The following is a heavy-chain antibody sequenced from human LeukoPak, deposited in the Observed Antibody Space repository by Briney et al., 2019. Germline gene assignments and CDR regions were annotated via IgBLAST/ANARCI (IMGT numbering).Heavy chain of an antibody. D-gene: IGHD3-22*01. V-gene: IGHV4-34*01. J-gene: IGHJ5*02. CDR3: ARGLGITMIVVATNWFDP. CDR1: GGSFSGYY. CDR2: INHSGST. Sequence: SETLSLTCAVYGGSFSGYYWSWIRQTPGKGLEWIGEINHSGSTNYNPSLKSRVTISVDTSKNQFSLKLSSVTAADTAVYYCARGLGITMIVVATNWFDPWGQGTLVTVSS.